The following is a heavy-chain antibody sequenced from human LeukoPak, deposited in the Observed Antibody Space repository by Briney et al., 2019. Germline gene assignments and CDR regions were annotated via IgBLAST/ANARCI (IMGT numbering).Heavy chain of an antibody. J-gene: IGHJ6*02. Sequence: GASVKVSCKASGYTFTSYYMHWVRQAPGQGFEWMGIINPSGGSASYAQKFQGRVTMTRDMSTSTVYMELSSLRSEDTAVYYCATYTNWVAGDVWGQGTTVSVSS. CDR3: ATYTNWVAGDV. CDR1: GYTFTSYY. CDR2: INPSGGSA. V-gene: IGHV1-46*01. D-gene: IGHD3-16*01.